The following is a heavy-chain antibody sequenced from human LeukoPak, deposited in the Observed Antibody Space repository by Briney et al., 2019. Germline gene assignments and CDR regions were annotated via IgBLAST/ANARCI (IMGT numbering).Heavy chain of an antibody. CDR2: ISSSAVTK. J-gene: IGHJ4*02. V-gene: IGHV3-48*03. CDR1: GLTFRYYE. Sequence: GGSLRLSWEAAGLTFRYYEVNWVRQARGKGLEWDSYISSSAVTKKYADSVRGRFTISRDNAKNSLYLDMTSLRAEDTAVYYCAREYGYDSYFDFWGQGVLVSVSS. CDR3: AREYGYDSYFDF. D-gene: IGHD5-12*01.